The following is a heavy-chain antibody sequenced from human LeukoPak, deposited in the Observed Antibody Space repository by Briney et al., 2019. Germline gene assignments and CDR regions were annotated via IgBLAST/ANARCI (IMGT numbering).Heavy chain of an antibody. CDR2: IQHDGSNT. CDR3: ARDLASLSHDYGDYGWGAMAFDI. J-gene: IGHJ3*02. V-gene: IGHV3-30*02. D-gene: IGHD4-17*01. Sequence: GGSLRLSCAASGFTFNSFGMHWLRQAPGKGLEWVALIQHDGSNTNYADSVRGRFTISRDNSKNTLCLQMNSLRAEDTAVYYCARDLASLSHDYGDYGWGAMAFDIWGQGTMVTVSS. CDR1: GFTFNSFG.